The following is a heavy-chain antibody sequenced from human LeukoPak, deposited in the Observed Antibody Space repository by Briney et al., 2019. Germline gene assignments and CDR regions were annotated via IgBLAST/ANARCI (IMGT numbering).Heavy chain of an antibody. CDR3: ARSKAPRLDDIYY. J-gene: IGHJ4*02. Sequence: EASVKVSCKASGGTFSSYAISWVRQAPGQGLEWMGGIIPIFGTANYAQKFQGRVTITADESTSTAYMELSSLRSEDTAVYYCARSKAPRLDDIYYWGQGTLVTVSS. D-gene: IGHD3-9*01. CDR2: IIPIFGTA. V-gene: IGHV1-69*13. CDR1: GGTFSSYA.